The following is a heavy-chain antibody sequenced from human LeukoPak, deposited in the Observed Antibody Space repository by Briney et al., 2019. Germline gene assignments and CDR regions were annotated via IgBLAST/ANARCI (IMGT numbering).Heavy chain of an antibody. V-gene: IGHV3-7*01. CDR2: IKEDGSEM. J-gene: IGHJ5*02. Sequence: GGSLRLSCAASGFTFSSYWMGWVRQAPGKGLEWVANIKEDGSEMYYVDSVKGRFTISRDNAKNSLYLQMNTLRAEDTAVYSCARGADGVSSNSRGWFDPWGQGTLVTVSS. CDR3: ARGADGVSSNSRGWFDP. CDR1: GFTFSSYW. D-gene: IGHD2-15*01.